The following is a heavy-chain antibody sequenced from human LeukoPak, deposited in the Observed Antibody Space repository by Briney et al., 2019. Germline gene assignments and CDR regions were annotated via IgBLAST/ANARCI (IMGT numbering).Heavy chain of an antibody. D-gene: IGHD1-14*01. Sequence: GESLKISCKGSGYSFTSYWIGWVPQMPGKGLEWIGIIYPGDSDTRYSPSFQGQVTISADKSISTAYLQWSSLKAADTAMYYCARCKDLGGINAFDIWGQGTMVTVSS. CDR3: ARCKDLGGINAFDI. CDR2: IYPGDSDT. V-gene: IGHV5-51*03. CDR1: GYSFTSYW. J-gene: IGHJ3*02.